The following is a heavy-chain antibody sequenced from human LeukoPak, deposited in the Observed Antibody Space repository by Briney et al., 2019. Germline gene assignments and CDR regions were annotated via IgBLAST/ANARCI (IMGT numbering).Heavy chain of an antibody. V-gene: IGHV3-23*01. Sequence: GGSLRLSCAASGFMLSSTWMHWVRQAPGKGLEWVSAISGSGGSTYYADSVKGRFTISRDNSKNTLYLQMNSLRAEDTAVYYCAPGFGEFPFDYWGQGTLVTVSS. D-gene: IGHD3-10*01. CDR1: GFMLSSTW. CDR2: ISGSGGST. CDR3: APGFGEFPFDY. J-gene: IGHJ4*02.